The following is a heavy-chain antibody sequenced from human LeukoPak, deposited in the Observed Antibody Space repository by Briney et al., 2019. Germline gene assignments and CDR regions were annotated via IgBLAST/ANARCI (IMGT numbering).Heavy chain of an antibody. CDR3: ARHFPSESSRSTDNNYYMDV. Sequence: KPSETLSLTCTVSGYSISSGYYWGWIRQPPGKGLEWIGSIYHSGSTYYNPSLKSRVTISVDTSKNQFSLKLSSVTAADTAVYYCARHFPSESSRSTDNNYYMDVWGKGTTVTVSS. CDR2: IYHSGST. J-gene: IGHJ6*03. CDR1: GYSISSGYY. V-gene: IGHV4-38-2*02. D-gene: IGHD3-10*01.